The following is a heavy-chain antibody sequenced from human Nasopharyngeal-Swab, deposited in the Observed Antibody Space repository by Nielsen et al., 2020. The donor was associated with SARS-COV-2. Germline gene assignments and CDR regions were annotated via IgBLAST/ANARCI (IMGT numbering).Heavy chain of an antibody. V-gene: IGHV4-34*01. D-gene: IGHD1-20*01. Sequence: SETLPLTCAVYGGSFSGYYWSWIRQSPGKGLVWIGEINHSGSINYNLSLKSRVNISVETSKNQFSLKLSSVTAANTAVYYCARGRGITVTAPSPVFDYWGQGTLVTVSS. CDR2: INHSGSI. CDR3: ARGRGITVTAPSPVFDY. J-gene: IGHJ4*02. CDR1: GGSFSGYY.